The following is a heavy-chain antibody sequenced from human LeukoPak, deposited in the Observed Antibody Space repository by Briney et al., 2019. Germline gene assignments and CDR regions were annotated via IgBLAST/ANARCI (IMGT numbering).Heavy chain of an antibody. V-gene: IGHV3-21*01. CDR3: AKLIAQYYFDR. D-gene: IGHD3-22*01. J-gene: IGHJ4*02. CDR2: ISSSSGYI. Sequence: GGSLRLSCSASGLFFSNSDMHWVRQAPGKGLEWVPTISSSSGYIYYADSVKGRFTISRDNAKNSLYLQMNSLRAEDTAVYYCAKLIAQYYFDRWGQGTLVTVSS. CDR1: GLFFSNSD.